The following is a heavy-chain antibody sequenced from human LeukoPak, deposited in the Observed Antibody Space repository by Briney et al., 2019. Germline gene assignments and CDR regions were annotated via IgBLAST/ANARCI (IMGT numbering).Heavy chain of an antibody. CDR1: GYNFPDYW. CDR3: AVIYAVVGTFDI. V-gene: IGHV5-51*01. J-gene: IGHJ3*02. CDR2: LYPDDSDT. Sequence: GESLKISCKGSGYNFPDYWIGWVRQLPGKGLEWIGILYPDDSDTKYSPSFQGQVTISADMSISTAYLQWSSLQASDTAIYYCAVIYAVVGTFDIWGQGTVVTVSS. D-gene: IGHD2-8*01.